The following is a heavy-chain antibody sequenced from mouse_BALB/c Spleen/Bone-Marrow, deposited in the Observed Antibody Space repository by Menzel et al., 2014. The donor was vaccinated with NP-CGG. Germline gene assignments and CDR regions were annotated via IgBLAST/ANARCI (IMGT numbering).Heavy chain of an antibody. J-gene: IGHJ2*01. CDR2: ISSGSSTI. CDR1: GFTFSSFG. V-gene: IGHV5-17*02. CDR3: ASSPYGYFDY. Sequence: EVKLVESGGGLVQPGGSRKLSCAASGFTFSSFGMHWVRQAPEKGLEWVAYISSGSSTIYYADTVKGRFIISRDNPKNTLFLQMTSLRSEDTAMYYCASSPYGYFDYWGQGTTLTVSS. D-gene: IGHD1-1*01.